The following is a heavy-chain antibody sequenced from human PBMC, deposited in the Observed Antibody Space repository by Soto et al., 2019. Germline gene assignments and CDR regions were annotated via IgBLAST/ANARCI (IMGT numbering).Heavy chain of an antibody. CDR3: VRGGGGYGNGTIDY. J-gene: IGHJ4*02. V-gene: IGHV4-59*01. CDR1: GGSISNYY. D-gene: IGHD5-18*01. Sequence: SETLSLTCTVSGGSISNYYWSWVRQSPGKGLEWIGYISYIGTTNYNPSLKSRVTVSLDTSKNQFSLKLRSVTAADTAVYYCVRGGGGYGNGTIDYWGQGTLVTVSS. CDR2: ISYIGTT.